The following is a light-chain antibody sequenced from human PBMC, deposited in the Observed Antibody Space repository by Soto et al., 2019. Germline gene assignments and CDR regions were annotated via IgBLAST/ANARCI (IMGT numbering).Light chain of an antibody. V-gene: IGKV1-5*03. CDR1: QSISSW. CDR2: KAS. Sequence: IQMTQSPSTLSATVGDRVTITCRASQSISSWLAWYQQKPGKAPKLLIYKASSLEGVVPSRFSGSGSGTEFTLTISSLQPDDFATYYCQQYNSYWTFGQGTKVDIK. CDR3: QQYNSYWT. J-gene: IGKJ1*01.